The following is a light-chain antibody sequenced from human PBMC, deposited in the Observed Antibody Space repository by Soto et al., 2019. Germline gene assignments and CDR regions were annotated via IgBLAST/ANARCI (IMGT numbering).Light chain of an antibody. Sequence: EIVMTQSPATLSVAQGERATLSCRASQSVSGNLAWYQQRPGQAPRLLIYGASTRATGIPARFSGSGSGTEFTLTISSLQSEDFAVYYCQQYNNWPPWTFGQGTKVEIK. J-gene: IGKJ1*01. CDR2: GAS. CDR1: QSVSGN. CDR3: QQYNNWPPWT. V-gene: IGKV3-15*01.